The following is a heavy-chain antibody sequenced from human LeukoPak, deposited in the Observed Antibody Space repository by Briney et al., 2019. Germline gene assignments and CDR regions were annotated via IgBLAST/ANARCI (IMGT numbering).Heavy chain of an antibody. J-gene: IGHJ4*02. CDR2: IYYSGST. V-gene: IGHV4-59*01. CDR1: GGSISSYY. CDR3: ARVWAPGDPFDY. D-gene: IGHD7-27*01. Sequence: SETLSLTCTVSGGSISSYYWSWIRQPPGKGLEWIGYIYYSGSTNYNPSLKSRVTISVDTSKNKFSLKPSSVTAADTAVYYCARVWAPGDPFDYWGQGTLVTVSS.